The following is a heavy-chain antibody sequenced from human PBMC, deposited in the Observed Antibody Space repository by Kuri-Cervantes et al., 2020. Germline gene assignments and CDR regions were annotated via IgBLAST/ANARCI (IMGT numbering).Heavy chain of an antibody. CDR1: GYTFTSYG. V-gene: IGHV1-18*01. D-gene: IGHD2-15*01. J-gene: IGHJ6*02. Sequence: ASVKVSCKASGYTFTSYGISWVRQAPGQGLEWMGWISAYNGNTNYAQKLQGRVTMTTDTSTSTAYMELSSLRSEDTAVYYCARLKVVVAASYYYYYGMDVWGQGTTVTVSS. CDR3: ARLKVVVAASYYYYYGMDV. CDR2: ISAYNGNT.